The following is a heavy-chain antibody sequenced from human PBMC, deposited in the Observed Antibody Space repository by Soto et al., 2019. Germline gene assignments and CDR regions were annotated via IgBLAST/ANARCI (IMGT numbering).Heavy chain of an antibody. Sequence: QVQLVQSGAEVKKPGSSVKVSCKASGGTFSSYAISWVRQAPGQGLEWMGGIIPISGTANYAQKFQARVTITADESTSTADMELSSLRSEDTAVYYCARSQGSSTSLEIYYYYYYGMDVWGQGTTVTVSS. CDR3: ARSQGSSTSLEIYYYYYYGMDV. D-gene: IGHD2-2*01. J-gene: IGHJ6*02. CDR1: GGTFSSYA. V-gene: IGHV1-69*01. CDR2: IIPISGTA.